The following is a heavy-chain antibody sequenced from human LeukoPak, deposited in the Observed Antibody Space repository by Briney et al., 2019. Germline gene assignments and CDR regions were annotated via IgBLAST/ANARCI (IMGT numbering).Heavy chain of an antibody. D-gene: IGHD7-27*01. CDR3: ARSAPNRGLFDY. CDR2: IYPGDSDT. J-gene: IGHJ4*02. V-gene: IGHV5-51*01. CDR1: GYSFTSNW. Sequence: GESLKISCKGSGYSFTSNWIGWVRQMPGKGLEWMGMIYPGDSDTRYSPSLQGHVTISADKSISTAYLQWSSLKASDTAMYYCARSAPNRGLFDYWGQGTLVTVSS.